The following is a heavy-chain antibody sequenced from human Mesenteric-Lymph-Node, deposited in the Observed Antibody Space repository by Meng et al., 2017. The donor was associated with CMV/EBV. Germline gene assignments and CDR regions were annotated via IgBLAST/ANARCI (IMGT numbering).Heavy chain of an antibody. CDR3: ARDVVPTYYDFWSGVNWFDP. Sequence: GSLRLSCTVSNGSISSGDYYWSWIRQPPGKGLEWIGSIYYSGSTYYNPSLKSRVTISVDTSKNQFSLKLSSVTAADTAVYYCARDVVPTYYDFWSGVNWFDPWGQGTLVTVSS. CDR2: IYYSGST. CDR1: NGSISSGDYY. D-gene: IGHD3-3*01. V-gene: IGHV4-39*07. J-gene: IGHJ5*02.